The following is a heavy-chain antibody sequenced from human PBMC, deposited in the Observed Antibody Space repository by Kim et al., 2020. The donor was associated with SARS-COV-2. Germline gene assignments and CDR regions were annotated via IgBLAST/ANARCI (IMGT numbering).Heavy chain of an antibody. D-gene: IGHD3-22*01. CDR2: IYPGDSDT. CDR1: GYSFTSYW. CDR3: ARQGKYYDSSGYYYYYGMDV. V-gene: IGHV5-51*01. Sequence: GESLKISCKGSGYSFTSYWIGWVRQMPGKGLEWMGIIYPGDSDTRYSPSFQGQVTISADKSISTAYLQWSSLKASDTAMYYCARQGKYYDSSGYYYYYGMDVWGQGTTVTVSS. J-gene: IGHJ6*02.